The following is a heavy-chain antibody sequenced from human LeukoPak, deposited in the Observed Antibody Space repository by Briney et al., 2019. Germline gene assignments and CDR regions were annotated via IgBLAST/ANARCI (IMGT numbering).Heavy chain of an antibody. Sequence: SSVKVSCKACGYTFTNYYIHWLRQAPGQGLEWMGIINPTGGSTTYAQKFQGRGTMTRDTSTSTVFMEVNSLRSEDTAVYYCARYSSAWYWGQGTLVTVSS. CDR3: ARYSSAWY. CDR2: INPTGGST. D-gene: IGHD6-25*01. CDR1: GYTFTNYY. J-gene: IGHJ4*02. V-gene: IGHV1-46*01.